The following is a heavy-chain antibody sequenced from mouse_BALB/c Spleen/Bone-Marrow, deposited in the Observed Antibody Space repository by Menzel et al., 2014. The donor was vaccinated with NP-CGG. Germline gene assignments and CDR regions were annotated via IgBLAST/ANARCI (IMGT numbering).Heavy chain of an antibody. J-gene: IGHJ3*01. CDR3: ARDWTIPFAY. CDR2: INPSSGYT. D-gene: IGHD1-1*02. CDR1: GYTFTSYT. Sequence: QVQLKESGAELARPGASVKMSCKASGYTFTSYTMHWVKQRPGQGLEWIGYINPSSGYTNYNQKFKDKATLTADKSSSTAYMQLSSLTPEDSAVYYCARDWTIPFAYWGQGTLVTVSA. V-gene: IGHV1-4*01.